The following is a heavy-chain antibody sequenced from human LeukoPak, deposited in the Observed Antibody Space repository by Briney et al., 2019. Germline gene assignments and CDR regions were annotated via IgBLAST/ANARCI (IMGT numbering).Heavy chain of an antibody. D-gene: IGHD3-10*01. J-gene: IGHJ5*02. CDR2: IIPILGIA. Sequence: ASVKVSCKASGGTFSSYAISWVRQAPGQGLEWMGRIIPILGIANYAQKFQGRVAITADKSTSTAYMELSSLRSEDTAVYYCARDPVGSGSDPWGQGTLVTVSS. CDR3: ARDPVGSGSDP. V-gene: IGHV1-69*04. CDR1: GGTFSSYA.